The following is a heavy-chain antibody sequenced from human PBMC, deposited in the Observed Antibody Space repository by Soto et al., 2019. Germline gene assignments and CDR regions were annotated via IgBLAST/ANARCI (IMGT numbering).Heavy chain of an antibody. D-gene: IGHD6-25*01. V-gene: IGHV1-69*08. CDR2: IIPILGIA. CDR1: GGTFSSYT. CDR3: AGEAADGGSLFDY. Sequence: QVQLVQSGAEVKKPGSSVKVSSQASGGTFSSYTISWVRQAPGQGLEWMGRIIPILGIANDAQKFQGSVTITPDKATGTAYMALSSLTAADTAVDYWAGEAADGGSLFDYCGQGTLVAVGS. J-gene: IGHJ4*02.